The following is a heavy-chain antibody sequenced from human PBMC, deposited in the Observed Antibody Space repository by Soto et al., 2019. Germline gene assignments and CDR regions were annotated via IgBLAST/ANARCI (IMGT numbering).Heavy chain of an antibody. V-gene: IGHV4-31*03. CDR2: IYYSGST. CDR3: ARASERATMLRWNY. J-gene: IGHJ4*02. CDR1: GGSISSGGYY. D-gene: IGHD2-21*01. Sequence: PSETLSLTCTLSGGSISSGGYYWSWIRQHPGKGLEWIGYIYYSGSTYYSPSLKSRVTISVDTSKNQFSLKLSPVTAADTAASYWARASERATMLRWNYWGQGTLVTV.